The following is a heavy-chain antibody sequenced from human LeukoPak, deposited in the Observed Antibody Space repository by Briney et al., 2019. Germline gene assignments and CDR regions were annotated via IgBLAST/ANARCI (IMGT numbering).Heavy chain of an antibody. V-gene: IGHV4-30-2*01. D-gene: IGHD6-6*01. CDR1: GGSVTSEGYY. Sequence: SETLSLTCTVFGGSVTSEGYYWSWIRQPPGQGLEWIGYTYHSGTTFYNPSLRSRVSISLDRSKNQFSLNLNSVTAADTAVYYCARAISARVRFDYWGQGTLVTVSS. CDR3: ARAISARVRFDY. CDR2: TYHSGTT. J-gene: IGHJ4*02.